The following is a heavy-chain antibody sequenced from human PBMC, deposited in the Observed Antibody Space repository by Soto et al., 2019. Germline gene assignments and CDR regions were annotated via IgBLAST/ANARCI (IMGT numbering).Heavy chain of an antibody. D-gene: IGHD6-13*01. V-gene: IGHV3-33*08. CDR1: GFTFSSYG. CDR3: ARDEVAAATIGSIDY. Sequence: GGSLRLSCAASGFTFSSYGMHWVRQAPGKGLEWVAVIWYDGSNKYYADSVKGRFTISRDNSKNTLYLQMNSLRAEDTAVYSCARDEVAAATIGSIDYWGQGTLVTVSS. CDR2: IWYDGSNK. J-gene: IGHJ4*02.